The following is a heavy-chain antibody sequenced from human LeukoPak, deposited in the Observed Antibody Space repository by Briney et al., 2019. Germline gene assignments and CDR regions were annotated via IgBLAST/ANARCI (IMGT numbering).Heavy chain of an antibody. CDR1: GYSISSTYY. Sequence: SETLSLTCSVSGYSISSTYYWGWIRQTPGKGLEWIGTIYHVGSPYYSPSLKSRVTISLYTAENQFSLNLNSVTAADTAVFYLAKTDYYDSSGYINPLFDYWGQGTLVTVSS. J-gene: IGHJ4*02. D-gene: IGHD3-22*01. CDR3: AKTDYYDSSGYINPLFDY. CDR2: IYHVGSP. V-gene: IGHV4-38-2*02.